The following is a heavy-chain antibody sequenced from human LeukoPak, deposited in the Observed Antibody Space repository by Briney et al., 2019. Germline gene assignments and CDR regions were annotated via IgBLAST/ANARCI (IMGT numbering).Heavy chain of an antibody. CDR3: ARGVGSSESNWCDP. CDR2: IYYSGST. CDR1: GGSISSSSYY. Sequence: SETLSLTCTVSGGSISSSSYYWGWIRQPPGKGLEWIGSIYYSGSTYYNPSLKSRVTISVDTSKNQFSLKLSSVTAADTAVYYCARGVGSSESNWCDPWGQGTLATVSS. J-gene: IGHJ5*02. V-gene: IGHV4-39*01. D-gene: IGHD1-26*01.